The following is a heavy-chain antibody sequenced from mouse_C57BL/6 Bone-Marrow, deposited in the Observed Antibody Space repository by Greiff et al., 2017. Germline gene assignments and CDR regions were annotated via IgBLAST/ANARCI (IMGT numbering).Heavy chain of an antibody. CDR3: ARRRGWFAY. V-gene: IGHV5-6*02. CDR1: GFTFSSYG. J-gene: IGHJ3*01. Sequence: DVKLQESGGDLVKPGGSLKLSCAASGFTFSSYGMSWVRQTPDKRLEWVATISSGGSYTYYPDSVKGRFTISRDNAKNTLYLQMSSLKSEDTAMYYCARRRGWFAYWGQGTLVTVSA. CDR2: ISSGGSYT.